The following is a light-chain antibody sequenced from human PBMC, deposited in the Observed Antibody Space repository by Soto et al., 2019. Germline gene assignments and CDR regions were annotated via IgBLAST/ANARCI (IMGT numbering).Light chain of an antibody. Sequence: QALRTEPPSAAGSTGESVAISCTGTSSDVGGYNYVSWYQQHPGKAPKLMIYEVNKRPSGVPDRFSGSKSGNTASLTVSGLQAEDEADYYCSSYAGSSNVFGTGTKVTVL. V-gene: IGLV2-8*01. CDR1: SSDVGGYNY. J-gene: IGLJ1*01. CDR2: EVN. CDR3: SSYAGSSNV.